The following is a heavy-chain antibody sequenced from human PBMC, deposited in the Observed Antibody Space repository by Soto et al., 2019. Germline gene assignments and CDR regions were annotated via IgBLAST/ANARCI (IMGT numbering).Heavy chain of an antibody. CDR3: ARLSGELLLDDYYYGMDV. CDR2: ISGSGGVT. V-gene: IGHV3-23*01. Sequence: GGSLRLSCAASGFTFSSYAVSWVRQAPGKGLEWVSTISGSGGVTYYADSVKGRFTISRDNSKNTLYLQMYSLRAEDTAVYYCARLSGELLLDDYYYGMDVWGQGTTVTVSS. D-gene: IGHD1-26*01. CDR1: GFTFSSYA. J-gene: IGHJ6*02.